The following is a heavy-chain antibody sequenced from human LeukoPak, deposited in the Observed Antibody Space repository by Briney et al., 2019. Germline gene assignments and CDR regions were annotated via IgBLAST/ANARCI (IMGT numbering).Heavy chain of an antibody. D-gene: IGHD1-14*01. V-gene: IGHV3-33*01. Sequence: GRSLRLSCAGSGFTFGGYGMHWFRQTPGKGLEWVAVIAYDGSRAFYADSVKGRFTIPRDNSKNTMSVQMDDLRAEDTAVYYCTRYNNDHFDYWGQGTLVTVSS. CDR3: TRYNNDHFDY. CDR2: IAYDGSRA. J-gene: IGHJ4*02. CDR1: GFTFGGYG.